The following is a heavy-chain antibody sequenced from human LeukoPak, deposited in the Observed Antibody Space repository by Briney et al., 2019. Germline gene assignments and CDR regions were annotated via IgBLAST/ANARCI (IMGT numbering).Heavy chain of an antibody. J-gene: IGHJ6*02. Sequence: GGSLRLSCAASGFTVSSNYMSWVRQAPGKGLEWVSVIYSGGSTYYADSVKGRFTISRDNSKNTLYLQMNSLRAEDTAVYYCARDLYSSSWSRNDYYYYGMDVWGQGTTVTVSS. CDR1: GFTVSSNY. CDR3: ARDLYSSSWSRNDYYYYGMDV. V-gene: IGHV3-53*01. CDR2: IYSGGST. D-gene: IGHD6-13*01.